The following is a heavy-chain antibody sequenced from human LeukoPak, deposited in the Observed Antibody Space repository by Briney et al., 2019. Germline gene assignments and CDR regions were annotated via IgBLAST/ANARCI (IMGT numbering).Heavy chain of an antibody. V-gene: IGHV3-30-3*01. CDR2: ISYDGSNK. D-gene: IGHD2-2*01. J-gene: IGHJ6*03. Sequence: AGRSLRLSCAASGFTFSSYAMHWVRQAPGKGLEWVAVISYDGSNKYYADSVKGRFTISRDNSRNTLYLQMNSLRAEDTAVYYCAGSSTNLPRGNYYYYYMDVWGKGTTVTVSS. CDR3: AGSSTNLPRGNYYYYYMDV. CDR1: GFTFSSYA.